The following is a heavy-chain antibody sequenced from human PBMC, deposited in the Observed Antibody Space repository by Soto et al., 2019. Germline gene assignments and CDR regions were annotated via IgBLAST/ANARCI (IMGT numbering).Heavy chain of an antibody. V-gene: IGHV3-15*01. CDR3: TGIQLWSLVDYYYGMDV. J-gene: IGHJ6*02. CDR1: GFTFSNAW. CDR2: IKSKTDGGTT. Sequence: GGSLRLSCAASGFTFSNAWMSWVRQAPGKGLEWVGRIKSKTDGGTTDYAAPVKGRFTISRDDSKNTLYLQMNSLKTEDTAVYYCTGIQLWSLVDYYYGMDVWGQGTTVTVSS. D-gene: IGHD5-18*01.